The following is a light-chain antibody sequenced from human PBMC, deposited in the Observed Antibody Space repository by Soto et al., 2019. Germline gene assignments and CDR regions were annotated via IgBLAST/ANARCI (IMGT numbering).Light chain of an antibody. CDR2: GAS. Sequence: EIVMTQSPATLSVSPGERATLSCRASQSVSSNLAWYQQKPGQAPRLLIYGASTRATGIPARFSGSGSGTEFTLTISSLQSEEFAVYYCQQYKNWPLLTFGGGTNVDIK. J-gene: IGKJ4*01. V-gene: IGKV3-15*01. CDR1: QSVSSN. CDR3: QQYKNWPLLT.